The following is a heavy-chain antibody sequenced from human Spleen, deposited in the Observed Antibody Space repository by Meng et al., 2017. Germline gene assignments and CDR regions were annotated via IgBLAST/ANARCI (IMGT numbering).Heavy chain of an antibody. CDR2: IYTSGST. D-gene: IGHD5-18*01. V-gene: IGHV4-4*07. CDR1: GGSINSYY. CDR3: ATGYSYGFPVYYYYGMDV. Sequence: GSLRLSCTVSGGSINSYYWSWIRQPAGKGLEWIGRIYTSGSTNYNPSLKSRVTISVDTSKNQFSLKLSSVTAADTAVYYCATGYSYGFPVYYYYGMDVWGQGTTVTVSS. J-gene: IGHJ6*02.